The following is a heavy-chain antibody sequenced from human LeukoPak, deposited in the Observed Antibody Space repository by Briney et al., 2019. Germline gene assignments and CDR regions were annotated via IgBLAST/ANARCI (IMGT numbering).Heavy chain of an antibody. Sequence: PGGSLRLSCAASGFTFSSYSMNWVRQAPGKGLEWVSSISSGSSYIYYADSVKGRFTVSRDNAKNSLYLQMNSLRAEDTAVYYCAIGDSGRPFDYWGQGTLVTVSS. CDR1: GFTFSSYS. CDR2: ISSGSSYI. D-gene: IGHD5-12*01. CDR3: AIGDSGRPFDY. J-gene: IGHJ4*02. V-gene: IGHV3-21*01.